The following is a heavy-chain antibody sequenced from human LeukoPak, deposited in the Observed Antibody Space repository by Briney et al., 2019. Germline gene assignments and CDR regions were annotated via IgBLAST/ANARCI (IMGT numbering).Heavy chain of an antibody. CDR2: MNPHSGIT. CDR1: GYTFSSND. Sequence: GASVKVSCKASGYTFSSNDINWVRQATGQGLEWMEWMNPHSGITGYAQKLQGRVTMTTDTSTSTAYMELRSLRSDDTAVYYCARVGATIFGVVIIEYYFDYWGQGTLVTVSS. D-gene: IGHD3-3*01. CDR3: ARVGATIFGVVIIEYYFDY. V-gene: IGHV1-8*01. J-gene: IGHJ4*02.